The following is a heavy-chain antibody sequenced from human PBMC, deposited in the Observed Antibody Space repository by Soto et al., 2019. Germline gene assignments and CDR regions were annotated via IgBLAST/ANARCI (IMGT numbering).Heavy chain of an antibody. V-gene: IGHV3-48*02. CDR2: ISSSSSTI. J-gene: IGHJ6*02. CDR1: GFTFSSYS. D-gene: IGHD3-9*01. Sequence: GGSLRLSCAASGFTFSSYSMNWVRQAPGKGLEWVSYISSSSSTIYYADSVKGRFTISRDNAKNSLYLQMNSLRDEDTAVYYCARDPYYDILTGYPRLYYYGMDVWGQGTTVTVSS. CDR3: ARDPYYDILTGYPRLYYYGMDV.